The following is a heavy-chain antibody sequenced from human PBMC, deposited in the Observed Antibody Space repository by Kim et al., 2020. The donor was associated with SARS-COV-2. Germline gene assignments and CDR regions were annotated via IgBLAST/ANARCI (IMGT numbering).Heavy chain of an antibody. Sequence: GGSLRLSCAGSGFTFSNYAMSWVRQAPGKGLQWVSSISGTGGSTKYADSVKGRFSISRDNSKKTLYLQMNSPRVEDTAVYYCAKDPLTFYYDISGPDWG. J-gene: IGHJ1*01. V-gene: IGHV3-23*01. CDR3: AKDPLTFYYDISGPD. D-gene: IGHD3-22*01. CDR2: ISGTGGST. CDR1: GFTFSNYA.